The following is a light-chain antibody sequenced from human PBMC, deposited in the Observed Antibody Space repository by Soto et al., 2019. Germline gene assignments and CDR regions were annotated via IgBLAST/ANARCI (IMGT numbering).Light chain of an antibody. CDR2: GAS. Sequence: EIVLTQSPATLSLSPGERATLSCRASQSVSSNLAWYQQKPGQAPRLLIYGASTRATGVPARFSGSGSGTEFTLTISSLQSEDLAVYFCQQFNKWPRTFGQGTKVEIK. J-gene: IGKJ1*01. CDR3: QQFNKWPRT. CDR1: QSVSSN. V-gene: IGKV3-15*01.